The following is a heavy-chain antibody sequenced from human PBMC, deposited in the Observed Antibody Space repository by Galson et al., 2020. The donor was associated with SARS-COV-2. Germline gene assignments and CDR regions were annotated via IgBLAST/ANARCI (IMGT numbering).Heavy chain of an antibody. J-gene: IGHJ4*02. CDR3: TRERYFDPAQEFDY. CDR2: IIPILGIA. Sequence: SVTVSCKASGGTFSRYAISWVRQAPGQGLEWMGRIIPILGIANYAQKFQGRVTITADKSTSTAYMELSSLRSEDTAVYYCTRERYFDPAQEFDYWGQGTLVTVSS. CDR1: GGTFSRYA. D-gene: IGHD3-9*01. V-gene: IGHV1-69*04.